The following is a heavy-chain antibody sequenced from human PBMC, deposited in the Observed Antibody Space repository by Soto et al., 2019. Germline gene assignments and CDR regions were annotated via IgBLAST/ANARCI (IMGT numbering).Heavy chain of an antibody. CDR1: GFSFSSYA. CDR3: ARGDYYDSSGPFSDAFDI. Sequence: PGGSLRLSCAASGFSFSSYAMSWVRQAPGKGLKWVSFIYSGGSTSYADSVKGRFTISRDNAKNTLYLQMNSLRAEDTAVYYCARGDYYDSSGPFSDAFDIWGQGTMVTVSS. J-gene: IGHJ3*02. CDR2: IYSGGST. D-gene: IGHD3-22*01. V-gene: IGHV3-23*03.